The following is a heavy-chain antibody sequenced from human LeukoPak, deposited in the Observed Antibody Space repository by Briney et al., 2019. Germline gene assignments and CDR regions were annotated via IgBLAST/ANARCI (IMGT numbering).Heavy chain of an antibody. V-gene: IGHV1-2*02. CDR2: IDPNSGGT. CDR3: ARDRLEILTGYLFDY. J-gene: IGHJ4*02. CDR1: GYTFTGYY. D-gene: IGHD3-9*01. Sequence: GASVTVSFKASGYTFTGYYMHWVRQAPGQGLEWMGWIDPNSGGTNYAQKFQGRVTMTRDTSISTAYMELSRLRSDDTAVYYCARDRLEILTGYLFDYWGQGTLVTVSS.